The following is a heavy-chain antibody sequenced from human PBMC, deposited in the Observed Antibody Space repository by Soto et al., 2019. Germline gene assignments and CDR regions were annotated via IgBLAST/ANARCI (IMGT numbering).Heavy chain of an antibody. J-gene: IGHJ4*02. CDR2: IDHGGSS. D-gene: IGHD2-2*01. Sequence: PSETLSLTCAVYGESFSGYYWSWIRQPPGKGLEWMGEIDHGGSSNYNPSHKSRVTISVDTSKNQFSLKLSSVTAADTAVYYCARLKPQDSTMLDYWGQGTLFTVSS. CDR3: ARLKPQDSTMLDY. V-gene: IGHV4-34*01. CDR1: GESFSGYY.